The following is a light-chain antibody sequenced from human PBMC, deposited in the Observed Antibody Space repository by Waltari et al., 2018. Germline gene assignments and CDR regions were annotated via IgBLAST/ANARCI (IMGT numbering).Light chain of an antibody. CDR3: QQSYNNPRT. CDR1: QSVITY. CDR2: AAS. J-gene: IGKJ3*01. V-gene: IGKV1-39*01. Sequence: IQMTQSPSSLSASVGDRVTITCRASQSVITYLNWYQQDPGKAPKLLIYAASSLQSGVPSRFGGSGSGTDFTLTISNLQPGDFATYYCQQSYNNPRTFGPGTKVNIK.